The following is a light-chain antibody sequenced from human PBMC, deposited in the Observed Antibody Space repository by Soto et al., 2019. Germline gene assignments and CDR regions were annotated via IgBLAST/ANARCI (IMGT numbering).Light chain of an antibody. CDR2: GAS. CDR3: QAYGNSRT. Sequence: EMVLTQSPGTLSLSPGERATLSCRASQSVSSSYLAWYQQKPGQAPRLLIYGASSRATGIPDRFSGSGSGTDFTLTISRLEPEDFAVYYCQAYGNSRTFGQGTKV. V-gene: IGKV3-20*01. J-gene: IGKJ1*01. CDR1: QSVSSSY.